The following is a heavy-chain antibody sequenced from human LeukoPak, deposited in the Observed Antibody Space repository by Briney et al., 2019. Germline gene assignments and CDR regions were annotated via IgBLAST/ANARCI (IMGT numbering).Heavy chain of an antibody. V-gene: IGHV3-23*01. J-gene: IGHJ4*02. CDR2: ISGGGGST. CDR1: GFTFSSYA. CDR3: AKDNAVAGFFDY. Sequence: PGGSLRLSCAASGFTFSSYAMSWVRQAPGKGLEWVSAISGGGGSTYYADSVKGRFTISRDNSKNTLYLQMNSLRAEDTAVYYCAKDNAVAGFFDYWGQGTLVTVSS. D-gene: IGHD6-19*01.